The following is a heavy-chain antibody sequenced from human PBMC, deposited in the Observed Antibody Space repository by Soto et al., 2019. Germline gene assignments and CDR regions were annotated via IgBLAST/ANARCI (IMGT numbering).Heavy chain of an antibody. CDR2: IYYSGST. CDR3: ARLRGLTTVITNWYFDL. J-gene: IGHJ2*01. CDR1: GGSISSSSYY. D-gene: IGHD4-17*01. Sequence: SETLSLTCTVSGGSISSSSYYWGWIRQPPGKGLEWIGSIYYSGSTYYNPSLKSRVTISVDTSKNQFSLKLSSVTAADTAVYYCARLRGLTTVITNWYFDLWGRGTLVTVSS. V-gene: IGHV4-39*01.